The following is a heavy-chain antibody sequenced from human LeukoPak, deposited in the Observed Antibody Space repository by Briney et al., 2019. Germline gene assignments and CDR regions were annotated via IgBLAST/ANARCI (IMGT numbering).Heavy chain of an antibody. V-gene: IGHV4-59*08. CDR2: IYYSGRT. D-gene: IGHD3-22*01. Sequence: SETLSLTCTVSGGSISSYYWSWIRQPPGKGLEWIGYIYYSGRTNYNPSLKSRVTISVDTCKNQFSLKLSSVTAADTAVYYCARHGYYYDSSGYYYVGYFDYWGQGTLVTVSS. CDR3: ARHGYYYDSSGYYYVGYFDY. CDR1: GGSISSYY. J-gene: IGHJ4*02.